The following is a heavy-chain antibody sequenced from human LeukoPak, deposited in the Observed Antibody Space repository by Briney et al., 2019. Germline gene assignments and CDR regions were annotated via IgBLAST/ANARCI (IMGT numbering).Heavy chain of an antibody. Sequence: GGSLRLSCAASGFTFSSYEINWVRQAPGKGLEWFSYITSSGSTIYYADSVKGRFTISRDNAKNSVYLQMNSLRAEDTAVYYCARQHNYGYSSFDYWGQGTLVTVS. J-gene: IGHJ4*02. D-gene: IGHD5-18*01. CDR1: GFTFSSYE. V-gene: IGHV3-48*03. CDR2: ITSSGSTI. CDR3: ARQHNYGYSSFDY.